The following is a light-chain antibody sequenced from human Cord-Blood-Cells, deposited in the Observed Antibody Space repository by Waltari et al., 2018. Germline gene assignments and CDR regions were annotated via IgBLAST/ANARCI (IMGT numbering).Light chain of an antibody. CDR1: QSVSSY. CDR2: DAS. Sequence: EIVLTQSPATLSLSPGERATLSGRASQSVSSYLAWYQQKPGQAPRLLIYDASNRATGIPARFSGGWSGTDCTLASNSLEPEDFAVYYCQQRSNWPLTFGGGTKVEIK. V-gene: IGKV3-11*01. J-gene: IGKJ4*01. CDR3: QQRSNWPLT.